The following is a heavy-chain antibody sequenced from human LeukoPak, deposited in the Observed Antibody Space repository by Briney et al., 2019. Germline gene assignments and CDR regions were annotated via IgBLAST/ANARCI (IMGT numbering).Heavy chain of an antibody. D-gene: IGHD2-8*01. J-gene: IGHJ4*02. Sequence: ASVKVSCKASGYTFTGYYMHWVRQAPGQGLEWMGWINPNSGGTNYAQKFQGRVTMTRDTSISTAYMELSRLRYDDTAVYYCARDSAEVYAIFDYWGQGTLVTVSS. CDR1: GYTFTGYY. CDR3: ARDSAEVYAIFDY. V-gene: IGHV1-2*02. CDR2: INPNSGGT.